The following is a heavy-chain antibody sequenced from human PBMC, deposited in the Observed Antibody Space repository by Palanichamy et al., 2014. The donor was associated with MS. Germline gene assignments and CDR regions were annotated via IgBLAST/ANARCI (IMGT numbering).Heavy chain of an antibody. Sequence: EVQLVESGGGLVQPGGSLRLSCAVSGFTFSNHNMNWVRQAPGKGLEWLSYINPSSSTIYYADSVKGRFTVSRDNAKNSLFLQMNSLRDEDTAVYYCARGRDGDYRAGDCWGQGTLVTVSS. CDR1: GFTFSNHN. CDR3: ARGRDGDYRAGDC. V-gene: IGHV3-48*02. D-gene: IGHD4-17*01. J-gene: IGHJ4*02. CDR2: INPSSSTI.